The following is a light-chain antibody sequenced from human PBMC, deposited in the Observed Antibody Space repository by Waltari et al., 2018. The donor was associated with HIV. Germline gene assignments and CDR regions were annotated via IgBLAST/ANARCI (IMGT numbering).Light chain of an antibody. V-gene: IGLV1-44*01. J-gene: IGLJ2*01. CDR3: AAWDDSLNGVV. CDR1: SSNIGSNT. CDR2: SDN. Sequence: QSVLTQPRSASGTPGQRVTIPCSGSSSNIGSNTVNLYQQLPGTAPKLLIYSDNQRPSGVPDRFSGSKSGTSASLAISGLKSEDEADYYCAAWDDSLNGVVFGGGTKLTVL.